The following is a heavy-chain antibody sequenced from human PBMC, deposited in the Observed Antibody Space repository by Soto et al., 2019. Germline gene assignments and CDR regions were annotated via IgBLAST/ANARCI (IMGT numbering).Heavy chain of an antibody. J-gene: IGHJ3*02. D-gene: IGHD6-6*01. CDR2: ISAYNGNT. CDR3: ASDGRQFVPNSDNFEI. Sequence: QVQLVQSGAELKKPGASVKVSCKASGYTFSNYGINWVRQAPGQGLEWMGWISAYNGNTKSAQKFQARVTMATDTPTTTAYMELRSLRSDDTAVYYCASDGRQFVPNSDNFEIWGQGTTVTVSS. V-gene: IGHV1-18*01. CDR1: GYTFSNYG.